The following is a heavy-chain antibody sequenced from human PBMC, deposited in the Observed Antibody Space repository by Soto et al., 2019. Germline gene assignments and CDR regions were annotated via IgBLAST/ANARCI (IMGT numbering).Heavy chain of an antibody. V-gene: IGHV1-8*01. J-gene: IGHJ5*02. CDR3: ARARSIAARHPKQNKNWFDP. D-gene: IGHD6-6*01. Sequence: ASVKVSCKASGYTFTSYDINWVRQATGQGLEWMGWMNPNSGNTGYAQKFQGRVTMTRNTSISTAYMELSSLGSEDTAVYYCARARSIAARHPKQNKNWFDPWGQGTLVTVSS. CDR1: GYTFTSYD. CDR2: MNPNSGNT.